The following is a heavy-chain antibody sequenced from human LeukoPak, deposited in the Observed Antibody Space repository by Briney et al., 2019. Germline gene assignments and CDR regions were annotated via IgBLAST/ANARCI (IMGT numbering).Heavy chain of an antibody. CDR1: GYTFTGYY. CDR3: ARLIEGYYYGSGKFDP. CDR2: INPNSGGT. D-gene: IGHD3-10*01. J-gene: IGHJ5*02. Sequence: GESLKISCKGSGYTFTGYYMHWVRQAPGQGLEWMGRINPNSGGTNYAQKFQGRVTMTRDTSISTAYMELSRLRSDDTAVYYCARLIEGYYYGSGKFDPWGQGTLVTVSS. V-gene: IGHV1-2*06.